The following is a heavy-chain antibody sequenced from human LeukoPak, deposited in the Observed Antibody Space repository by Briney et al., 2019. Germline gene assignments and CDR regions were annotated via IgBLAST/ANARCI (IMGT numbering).Heavy chain of an antibody. V-gene: IGHV5-51*01. CDR3: ARRRGRYSGDAFDI. Sequence: GESLKISCKGSGYRFTSYWICWVRQMPGKGLELMGFIYPGDSDTRYSPSFQGQVTISADKSMSTAYLQWSSLKASDTAMYYCARRRGRYSGDAFDIWGQGTMVTVSS. D-gene: IGHD1-26*01. CDR1: GYRFTSYW. CDR2: IYPGDSDT. J-gene: IGHJ3*02.